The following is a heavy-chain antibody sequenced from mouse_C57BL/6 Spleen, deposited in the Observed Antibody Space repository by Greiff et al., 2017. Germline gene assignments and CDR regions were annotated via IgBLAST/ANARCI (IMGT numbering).Heavy chain of an antibody. V-gene: IGHV5-9*01. CDR3: AREAYSWAMDY. J-gene: IGHJ4*01. D-gene: IGHD1-1*01. CDR1: GFTFSSYT. CDR2: ISGGGGNT. Sequence: EVKLMESGGGLVKPGGSLKLSCAASGFTFSSYTMSWVRQTPEKRLEWVATISGGGGNTYYPDSVKGRFTISRDNAKNTLYLQMSSLRSEDTALYYCAREAYSWAMDYWGQGTSVTVSS.